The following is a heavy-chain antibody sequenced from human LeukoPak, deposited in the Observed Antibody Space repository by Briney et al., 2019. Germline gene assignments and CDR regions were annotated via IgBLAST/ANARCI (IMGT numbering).Heavy chain of an antibody. CDR1: GDSFNSYY. CDR2: VSYSGNT. V-gene: IGHV4-59*01. Sequence: SETLSLTCSVSGDSFNSYYWSWLRQSPGKGLEWIGYVSYSGNTYYNPSLKSRVTISIDTSRNQFSLKLSSVTAADTALYYCARDRGYYDSKPGIFDYWGQGTLVIVSS. D-gene: IGHD3-22*01. J-gene: IGHJ4*02. CDR3: ARDRGYYDSKPGIFDY.